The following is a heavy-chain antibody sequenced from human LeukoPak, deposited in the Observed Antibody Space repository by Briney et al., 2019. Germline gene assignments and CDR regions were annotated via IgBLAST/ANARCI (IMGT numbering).Heavy chain of an antibody. D-gene: IGHD6-19*01. CDR3: ARGLRISSGWYRFDY. J-gene: IGHJ4*02. CDR1: GYTFTSYD. CDR2: MNPNSGNT. Sequence: GASVKVSCKASGYTFTSYDINWVRQATGQGLEWMGWMNPNSGNTGYAQKFQGRVTMTRNTSISTAYMELSSLRSDDTAVYYCARGLRISSGWYRFDYWGQGTLVTVSS. V-gene: IGHV1-8*01.